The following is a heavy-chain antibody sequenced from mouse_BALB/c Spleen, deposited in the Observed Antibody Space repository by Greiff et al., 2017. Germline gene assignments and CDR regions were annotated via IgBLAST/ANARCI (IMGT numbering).Heavy chain of an antibody. D-gene: IGHD5-2*01. CDR3: ARHGGNTGYFDY. CDR1: GFAFSSYD. J-gene: IGHJ2*01. V-gene: IGHV5-12-1*01. Sequence: EVQVVESGGGLVKPGGSLKLSCAASGFAFSSYDMSWVRQTPEKRLGWVAYISSGGGSTYYPDTVKGRFTISRDNAKNTLYLQMSSLKSEDTAMYYCARHGGNTGYFDYWGQGTTLTVSS. CDR2: ISSGGGST.